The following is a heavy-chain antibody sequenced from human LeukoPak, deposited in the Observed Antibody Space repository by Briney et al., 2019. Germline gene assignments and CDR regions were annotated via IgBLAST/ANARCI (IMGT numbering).Heavy chain of an antibody. J-gene: IGHJ4*02. CDR1: GFTFSSYW. V-gene: IGHV3-74*01. Sequence: GGSLRLSCEASGFTFSSYWMHWVRQGPGKGLVWVSRISGDGVTSYADSVKGRFTISRDNAKDTLYLQMNNLRAEDTAVYYCTTDISYWGQGTLVTVSS. CDR2: ISGDGVT. CDR3: TTDISY.